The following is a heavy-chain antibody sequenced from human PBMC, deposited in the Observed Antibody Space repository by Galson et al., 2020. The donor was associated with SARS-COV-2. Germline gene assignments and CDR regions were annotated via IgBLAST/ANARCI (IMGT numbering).Heavy chain of an antibody. CDR3: ARGDVDTAMDYDALDI. Sequence: SQASETLSLTCAVYGGSFSGYYWSWIRQPPGKGLEWIGEINHSGSTNYNPSLKSRVTISVDTSKNQFSLKLSSVTAADTAVYYCARGDVDTAMDYDALDIWGQGTMVTVSS. J-gene: IGHJ3*02. CDR2: INHSGST. D-gene: IGHD5-18*01. V-gene: IGHV4-34*01. CDR1: GGSFSGYY.